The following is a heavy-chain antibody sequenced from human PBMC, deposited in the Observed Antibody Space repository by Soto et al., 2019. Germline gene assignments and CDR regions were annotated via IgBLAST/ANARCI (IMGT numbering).Heavy chain of an antibody. CDR2: IYYSGST. CDR1: GGSVSSGSYY. Sequence: SETLSLTCTVSGGSVSSGSYYWSWIRQPPGKGLEWIGYIYYSGSTNYNPSLKSRVTISVDTSKNQFSLKLSSVTAADTAVYYCAAATSGAQYYYYYYGMDVWGQGTTVTVSS. J-gene: IGHJ6*02. D-gene: IGHD6-25*01. V-gene: IGHV4-61*01. CDR3: AAATSGAQYYYYYYGMDV.